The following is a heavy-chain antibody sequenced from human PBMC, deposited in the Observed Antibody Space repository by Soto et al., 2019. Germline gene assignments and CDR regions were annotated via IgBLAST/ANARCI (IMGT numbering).Heavy chain of an antibody. CDR3: ARAFWTTRYFDWAHYYGMDV. CDR2: IYYSGST. Sequence: SETLSLTCTVSGGSISSGDYYWSWIRQPPGKGLEWIGYIYYSGSTYYNPSLKSRVTISVDTSKNQFSLKLSSVTAADTAVYYRARAFWTTRYFDWAHYYGMDVWGQGTTVTVSS. J-gene: IGHJ6*02. CDR1: GGSISSGDYY. D-gene: IGHD3-9*01. V-gene: IGHV4-30-4*01.